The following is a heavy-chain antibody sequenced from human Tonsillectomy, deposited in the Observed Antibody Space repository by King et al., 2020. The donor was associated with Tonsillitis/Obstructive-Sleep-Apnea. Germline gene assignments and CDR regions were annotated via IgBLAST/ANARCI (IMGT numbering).Heavy chain of an antibody. CDR2: IISSSSTI. CDR1: GVTFSSYS. D-gene: IGHD6-6*01. Sequence: VQLVESGGGLVQPGGSLRLSCAASGVTFSSYSMNWVRQAPGKGLEWVSYIISSSSTIYYADSVKGRFTISRDNAKNSLYLQMNSLRDEDTAVYYCARDERDSSSSRYYFDYWGQGTLVTVSS. CDR3: ARDERDSSSSRYYFDY. V-gene: IGHV3-48*02. J-gene: IGHJ4*02.